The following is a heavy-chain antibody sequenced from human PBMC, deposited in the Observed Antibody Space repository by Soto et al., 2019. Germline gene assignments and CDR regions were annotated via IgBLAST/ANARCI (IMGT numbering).Heavy chain of an antibody. CDR1: GGSISSSNC. Sequence: ASEALSLTSTVSGGSISSSNCWDFVRQPPGKGLEWIGEIYHSGSTNYNPSLKSRVTISVDKSKNQFSLKLNSVTAADTAVYYCARGYYGSGRSDYWGQGTLVTVSS. CDR3: ARGYYGSGRSDY. V-gene: IGHV4-4*02. D-gene: IGHD3-10*01. CDR2: IYHSGST. J-gene: IGHJ4*02.